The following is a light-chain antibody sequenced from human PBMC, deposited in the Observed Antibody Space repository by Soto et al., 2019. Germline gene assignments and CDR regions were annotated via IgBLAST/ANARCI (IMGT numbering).Light chain of an antibody. CDR2: AAS. J-gene: IGKJ2*01. CDR1: QSVSSSF. V-gene: IGKV3-20*01. CDR3: HQYADSPQT. Sequence: EVVLTQSPGTLSLSPGERATLSCRASQSVSSSFLAWYQQKPGQDPRLLIHAASTGATGIPARFRGSGSGTDSTLTISSLEPEDSAVYFCHQYADSPQTFGQGTKVEIK.